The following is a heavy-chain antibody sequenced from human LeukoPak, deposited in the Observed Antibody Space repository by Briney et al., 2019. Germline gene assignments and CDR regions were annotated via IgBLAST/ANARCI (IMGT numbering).Heavy chain of an antibody. J-gene: IGHJ6*03. CDR3: AKDAESSGWYPPYYYYYMDV. CDR1: GFTFSSYA. Sequence: PGGSLRLSCAASGFTFSSYAMTWVRQAPGKGLEWVSALSGSGGSTYYADSVKGRFTISRDNSKNTLYLQMNSLRAEDTAVYYCAKDAESSGWYPPYYYYYMDVWGKGTTVTVSS. V-gene: IGHV3-23*01. CDR2: LSGSGGST. D-gene: IGHD6-19*01.